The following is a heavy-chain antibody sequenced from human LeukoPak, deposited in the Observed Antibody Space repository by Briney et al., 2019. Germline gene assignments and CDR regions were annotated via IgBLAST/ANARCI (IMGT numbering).Heavy chain of an antibody. CDR3: AEGSGSYPYNWFDP. Sequence: SVKVSCKASGGTVSRYAISGVRQAPGQGLEWMGGSIPFFGTPNYPQKFQGRVTITTDESTRTAYMALSSLRSEDTAVYSCAEGSGSYPYNWFDPWGQGTLVTVSS. J-gene: IGHJ5*02. CDR2: SIPFFGTP. V-gene: IGHV1-69*05. CDR1: GGTVSRYA. D-gene: IGHD1-26*01.